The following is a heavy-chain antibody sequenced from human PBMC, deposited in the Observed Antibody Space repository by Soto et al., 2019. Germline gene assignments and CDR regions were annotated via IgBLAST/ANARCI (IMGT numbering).Heavy chain of an antibody. V-gene: IGHV3-23*01. CDR3: AHKGGVDCHSVFVY. D-gene: IGHD2-21*02. Sequence: EVQLLQSGGGLVPPGGSLRITCAASGFTFRNYAMSWGRHAAGKGLEWVSGISGGGGSSYYADSVKGRFTFSRDNSKNTRYLQMNRLSAEDTALDYCAHKGGVDCHSVFVYCGQGTRVSVSS. CDR2: ISGGGGSS. CDR1: GFTFRNYA. J-gene: IGHJ4*02.